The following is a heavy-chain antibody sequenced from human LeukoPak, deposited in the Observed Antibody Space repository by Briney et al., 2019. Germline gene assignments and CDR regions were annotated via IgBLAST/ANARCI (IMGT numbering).Heavy chain of an antibody. V-gene: IGHV3-21*01. D-gene: IGHD3-16*02. CDR1: GFTFSSYS. CDR3: ARGGTYYDYVWGSYRLDY. J-gene: IGHJ4*02. CDR2: ISSSSSYI. Sequence: PGGSLRLSCAASGFTFSSYSMNWVRQAPGKGLEWVSSISSSSSYIYYADSVKGRFTISRDNAKNSLYLQVNSLRAEDTAVYYCARGGTYYDYVWGSYRLDYWGQGTLVTVSS.